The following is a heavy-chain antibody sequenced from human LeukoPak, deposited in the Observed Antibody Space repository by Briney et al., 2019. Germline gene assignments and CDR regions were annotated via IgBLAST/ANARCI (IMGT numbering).Heavy chain of an antibody. CDR3: ARVNDATGSMGY. CDR1: GFSFSSYS. V-gene: IGHV3-48*02. J-gene: IGHJ4*02. Sequence: PGGSLRLSCAASGFSFSSYSMNWVRQAPGKGPEWVSYINSSSSIIYYADSVKGRFTISRDNGKNSLYLQMNSLRDEDTAVYYCARVNDATGSMGYWGQGTLVTVSS. D-gene: IGHD3-9*01. CDR2: INSSSSII.